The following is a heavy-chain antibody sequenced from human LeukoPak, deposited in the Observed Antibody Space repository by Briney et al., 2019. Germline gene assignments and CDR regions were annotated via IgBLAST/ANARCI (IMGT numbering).Heavy chain of an antibody. J-gene: IGHJ4*02. Sequence: GRSLRLSCAASGFTFSSYAMHWVRQAPGKGLEWVAVISYDGSNKYYADSVKGRFTISRDNSKNTLYLQMNSLRAEDTAVYYCAKGTRYCSSTSCYRPDYWGQGTLVTVSS. V-gene: IGHV3-30-3*01. CDR2: ISYDGSNK. D-gene: IGHD2-2*01. CDR3: AKGTRYCSSTSCYRPDY. CDR1: GFTFSSYA.